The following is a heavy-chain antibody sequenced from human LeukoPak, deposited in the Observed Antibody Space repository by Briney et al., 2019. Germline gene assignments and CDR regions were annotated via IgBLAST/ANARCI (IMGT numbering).Heavy chain of an antibody. Sequence: GRALRLSRAASGFTFSNYGMHWVRQAPGKGLEWVALISYDGSKKYYADSVRGRFTVSRENSENTLDLQMNSLRPEDTAVYYCAKDRAQRYYDILTGYYRYYGMDAWGQGTTVTVSS. CDR3: AKDRAQRYYDILTGYYRYYGMDA. D-gene: IGHD3-9*01. CDR1: GFTFSNYG. CDR2: ISYDGSKK. J-gene: IGHJ6*02. V-gene: IGHV3-30*18.